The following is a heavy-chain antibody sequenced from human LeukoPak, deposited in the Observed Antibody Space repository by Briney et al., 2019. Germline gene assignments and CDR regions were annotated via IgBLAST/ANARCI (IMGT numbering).Heavy chain of an antibody. V-gene: IGHV3-21*01. CDR2: ISSSSSYI. J-gene: IGHJ4*02. CDR3: ARDHMRQQLVLGY. CDR1: GFTFSSYS. D-gene: IGHD6-13*01. Sequence: GGSLRLSCAASGFTFSSYSMNWVRQAPGKGLEWVSSISSSSSYIYYADSVKGRFTISRDNAKNSLYLQMNSLRAEDTAVYYCARDHMRQQLVLGYWGQGTLVTVSS.